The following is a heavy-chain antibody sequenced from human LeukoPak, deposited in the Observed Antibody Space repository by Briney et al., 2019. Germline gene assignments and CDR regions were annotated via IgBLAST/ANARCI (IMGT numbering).Heavy chain of an antibody. Sequence: SETLSLTCTVSGGSISSYYWSWIRQPPGKGLEWIGYIYYSGSTNYNPSLKSRVTISVDTSKNQFSLKLSSVTAADTAVYYCAREGGWYNWFDPWGQGTLVTVPS. CDR2: IYYSGST. D-gene: IGHD6-19*01. V-gene: IGHV4-59*01. J-gene: IGHJ5*02. CDR1: GGSISSYY. CDR3: AREGGWYNWFDP.